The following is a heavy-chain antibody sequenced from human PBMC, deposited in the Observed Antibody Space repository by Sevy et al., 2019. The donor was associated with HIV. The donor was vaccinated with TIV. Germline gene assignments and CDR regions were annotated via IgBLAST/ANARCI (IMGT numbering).Heavy chain of an antibody. CDR2: MNPNSGNT. CDR1: GYTFTSYD. D-gene: IGHD1-20*01. V-gene: IGHV1-8*01. J-gene: IGHJ6*02. CDR3: ATVSSITGTTRYYYYGMDV. Sequence: ASVKVSCKASGYTFTSYDINWVRQATGQGLEWMGWMNPNSGNTGYAQKFQDRVTMTRNTSISTAYMGLGSLRSEDTAVYYCATVSSITGTTRYYYYGMDVWGQGTTVTVSS.